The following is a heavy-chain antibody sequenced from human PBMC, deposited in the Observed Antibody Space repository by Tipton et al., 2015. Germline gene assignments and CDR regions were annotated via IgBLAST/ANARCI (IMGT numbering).Heavy chain of an antibody. CDR1: GFTFSDFY. J-gene: IGHJ6*02. CDR2: ISSSDNTI. CDR3: AKDRDSSSGWDYYNYYGMDV. D-gene: IGHD2-15*01. Sequence: SLRLSCAASGFTFSDFYMSWIRQAPGKGLEWISYISSSDNTIYYADSVKGRFTISRDNSKNTLYLQMNCLRAEDTAVYYCAKDRDSSSGWDYYNYYGMDVWGQGSTVTVSS. V-gene: IGHV3-11*04.